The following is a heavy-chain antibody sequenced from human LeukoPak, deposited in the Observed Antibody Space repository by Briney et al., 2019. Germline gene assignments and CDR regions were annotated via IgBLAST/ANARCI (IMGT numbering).Heavy chain of an antibody. CDR1: GGSFSGYY. J-gene: IGHJ3*02. CDR2: INHSGST. D-gene: IGHD2-8*01. CDR3: ARGQLMVIHAFDI. Sequence: PSETLSLTCAVYGGSFSGYYWSWIRQPPGKGLEWIGEINHSGSTNYNPSLKSRVTISVDTSKNQFSLKLSSVTAADTAVYYCARGQLMVIHAFDIWGQGTMVTVSS. V-gene: IGHV4-34*01.